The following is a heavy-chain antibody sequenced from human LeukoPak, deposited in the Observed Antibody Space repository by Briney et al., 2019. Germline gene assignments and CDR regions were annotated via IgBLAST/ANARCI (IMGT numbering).Heavy chain of an antibody. CDR2: ISGSGGST. CDR1: GFTFSSYA. D-gene: IGHD3-3*01. V-gene: IGHV3-23*01. Sequence: GGSLRLSCAASGFTFSSYAMSWVRQAPGKGLEWVSAISGSGGSTYYADSVKGRFTISRDNSKNTLYLQMNSLRAEDTAVYYRAKSTIFGVVISPFDIWGQGTMVTVSS. CDR3: AKSTIFGVVISPFDI. J-gene: IGHJ3*02.